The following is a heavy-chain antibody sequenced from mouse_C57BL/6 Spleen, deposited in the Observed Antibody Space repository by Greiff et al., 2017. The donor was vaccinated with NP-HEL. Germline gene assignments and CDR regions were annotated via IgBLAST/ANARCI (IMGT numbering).Heavy chain of an antibody. V-gene: IGHV5-4*01. D-gene: IGHD1-1*01. CDR1: GFTFSSYA. Sequence: EVMLVESGGGLVKPGGSLKLSCAASGFTFSSYAMSWVRQTPEKRLEWVATISDGGSYTYYPDNVKGRFTISRDNAKNNLYLQMSHLKSEDTAMYYCARDNYYGSSIFDYWGQGTTLTVSS. J-gene: IGHJ2*01. CDR3: ARDNYYGSSIFDY. CDR2: ISDGGSYT.